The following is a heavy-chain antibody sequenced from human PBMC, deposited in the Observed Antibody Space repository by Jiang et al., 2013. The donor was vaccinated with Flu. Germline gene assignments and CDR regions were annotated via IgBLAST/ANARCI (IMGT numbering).Heavy chain of an antibody. V-gene: IGHV1-69*01. CDR1: GGTFSSYA. J-gene: IGHJ6*02. D-gene: IGHD4-11*01. Sequence: SGAEVKKPGSSVKVSCKASGGTFSSYAISWVRQAPGQGLEWMGGIIPIFGTANYAQKFQGRVTITADESTSTAYMELSSLRSEDTAVYYCARVRLPHTVKDYYYGMDVWGQGTTVTVSS. CDR2: IIPIFGTA. CDR3: ARVRLPHTVKDYYYGMDV.